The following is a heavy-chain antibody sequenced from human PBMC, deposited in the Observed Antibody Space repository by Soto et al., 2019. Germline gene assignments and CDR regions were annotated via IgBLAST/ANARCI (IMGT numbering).Heavy chain of an antibody. CDR3: ARGDSSHAFDI. CDR2: ISSSSSYT. CDR1: GFTFSDYY. V-gene: IGHV3-11*05. D-gene: IGHD3-22*01. J-gene: IGHJ3*02. Sequence: PGGSLRLSCAAPGFTFSDYYMSWVRQAPGKGLEWVSYISSSSSYTNYADSVKGRFTISRDNAKNSLYLQMNSLRSEDTAVYYCARGDSSHAFDIWGQGTMVTVSS.